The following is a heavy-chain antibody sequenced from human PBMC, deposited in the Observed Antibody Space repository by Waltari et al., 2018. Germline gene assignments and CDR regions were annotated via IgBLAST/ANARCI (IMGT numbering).Heavy chain of an antibody. CDR2: IYYSGST. V-gene: IGHV4-39*02. J-gene: IGHJ5*02. Sequence: QLQLQESGPGLVKPSETLSLTCTVSGGSISSSSYYWGWIRQPPGKGLEWIGSIYYSGSTYYNPSLKSRVTISVDTSKNQFSLKLSSVTAADTAVYYCAREGGNFNWMDPWGQGTLVTVS. D-gene: IGHD4-4*01. CDR1: GGSISSSSYY. CDR3: AREGGNFNWMDP.